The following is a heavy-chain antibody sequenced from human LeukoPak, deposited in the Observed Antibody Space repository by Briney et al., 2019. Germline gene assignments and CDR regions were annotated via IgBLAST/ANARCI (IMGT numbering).Heavy chain of an antibody. CDR2: MYYSGST. CDR3: ARRHSSSSSHFDY. Sequence: PSETLSLTCTVSGGSISSSGYYWGWIRQPPGKGLEWIGSMYYSGSTYYNPSLKSRVTISVDTSKNQFSLKLTSVTAADTAVYYCARRHSSSSSHFDYWGQGTLVTVSS. D-gene: IGHD6-6*01. J-gene: IGHJ4*02. CDR1: GGSISSSGYY. V-gene: IGHV4-39*01.